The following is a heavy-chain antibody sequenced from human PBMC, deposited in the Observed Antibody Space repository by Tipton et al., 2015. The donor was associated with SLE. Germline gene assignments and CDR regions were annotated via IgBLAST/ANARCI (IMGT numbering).Heavy chain of an antibody. J-gene: IGHJ5*02. CDR3: ARDYGTNSGWFDP. V-gene: IGHV1-8*02. CDR1: GYIFSNHE. D-gene: IGHD4/OR15-4a*01. CDR2: MNPQSGNT. Sequence: QVQLVQSGPEVKQPGASVKVSCKASGYIFSNHEINWVRQANRQGLEWMGWMNPQSGNTGHAQKFQGRVTMTRSTSISTAYMDLSSLSSDDTAVYYCARDYGTNSGWFDPWGQGTLVTVSS.